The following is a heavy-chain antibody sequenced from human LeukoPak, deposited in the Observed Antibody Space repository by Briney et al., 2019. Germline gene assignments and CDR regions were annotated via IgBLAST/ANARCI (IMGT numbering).Heavy chain of an antibody. CDR1: GFTFSSYA. J-gene: IGHJ5*02. CDR3: AKDRWQQPGSPGWFDP. Sequence: GGSLRLSCAASGFTFSSYAMSWVRQAPGKGLEWVSAISGSGGSTYYADSVKGRFTISRDNSKNTLYLQMNSLRAEDTAVYYCAKDRWQQPGSPGWFDPWGQGTLVTVSS. D-gene: IGHD6-13*01. CDR2: ISGSGGST. V-gene: IGHV3-23*01.